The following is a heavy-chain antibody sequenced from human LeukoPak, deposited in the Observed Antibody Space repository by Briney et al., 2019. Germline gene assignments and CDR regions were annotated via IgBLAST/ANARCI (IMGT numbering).Heavy chain of an antibody. CDR3: TTRGRRAEKTLQLWRGSGHDY. V-gene: IGHV3-15*01. CDR2: VKSKTEGGTT. CDR1: GFTFNNAW. Sequence: GGSLRLSCAASGFTFNNAWMSWVRQAPGKGLERVGRVKSKTEGGTTDYAASVKGTFTISRDDSKDTLYLQMNSLQTEDTAMYYCTTRGRRAEKTLQLWRGSGHDYWGQGTLVTVCS. J-gene: IGHJ4*02. D-gene: IGHD5-18*01.